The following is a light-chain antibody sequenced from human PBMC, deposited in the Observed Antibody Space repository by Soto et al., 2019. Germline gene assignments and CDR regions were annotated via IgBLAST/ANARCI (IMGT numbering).Light chain of an antibody. J-gene: IGKJ5*01. CDR2: GAS. CDR3: QQYGSSTIT. Sequence: EIVLTQSPGTLSLSPGERATLSCRASQSVSSSYLAWYQQKPGQAPRVXIYGASSRETGIPDRFSGSGSGTEFTLTISRLEPEDFAVYYCQQYGSSTITFGQGTRLEIK. V-gene: IGKV3-20*01. CDR1: QSVSSSY.